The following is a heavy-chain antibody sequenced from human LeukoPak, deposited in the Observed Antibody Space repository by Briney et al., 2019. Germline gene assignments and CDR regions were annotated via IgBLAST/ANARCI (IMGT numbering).Heavy chain of an antibody. Sequence: PGGSLRLSCAASGFTFSSYWMSWVRQAPGKGLEWVANIKQDGSEKYYVGSVKGRFTISRDNAKNSLYLQMNSLRAEDTAAYYCARDKATYYFDYWGQGTLVTVSS. J-gene: IGHJ4*02. CDR1: GFTFSSYW. CDR3: ARDKATYYFDY. CDR2: IKQDGSEK. V-gene: IGHV3-7*01.